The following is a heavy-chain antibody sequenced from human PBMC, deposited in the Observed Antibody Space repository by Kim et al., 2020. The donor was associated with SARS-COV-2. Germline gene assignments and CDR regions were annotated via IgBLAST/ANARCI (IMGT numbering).Heavy chain of an antibody. CDR1: GDSVSSNSAA. J-gene: IGHJ4*02. CDR2: TYYRSKWYN. V-gene: IGHV6-1*01. D-gene: IGHD1-26*01. Sequence: SQTLSLTCAISGDSVSSNSAAWNWIRQSPSRGLEWLGRTYYRSKWYNDYAVSVKSRITINPDTSKNQFSLQLNSVTPEDTAVYYCARWGKKGSWPPSYFDYWGQGTLVTVSS. CDR3: ARWGKKGSWPPSYFDY.